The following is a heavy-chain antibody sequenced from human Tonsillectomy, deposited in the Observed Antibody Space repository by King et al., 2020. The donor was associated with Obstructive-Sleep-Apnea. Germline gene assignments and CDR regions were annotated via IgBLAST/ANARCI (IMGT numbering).Heavy chain of an antibody. J-gene: IGHJ2*01. CDR1: GGSISSYY. V-gene: IGHV4-59*01. CDR2: IYYSGST. D-gene: IGHD4-23*01. Sequence: QLQESGPGLVKPPETLSLTCTVSGGSISSYYWSWIRQPPGKGLVWIGYIYYSGSTNYNPSLKSRVTISIDTSKNQFSLKLSSVTAADTAVYYCARVSLDYGGNPDYWYFDLWGRGTLVTVSS. CDR3: ARVSLDYGGNPDYWYFDL.